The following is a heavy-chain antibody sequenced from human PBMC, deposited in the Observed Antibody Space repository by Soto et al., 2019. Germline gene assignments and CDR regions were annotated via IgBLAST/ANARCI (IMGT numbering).Heavy chain of an antibody. CDR1: GGSISSYY. CDR2: IYYSGST. Sequence: SESLSLTCTVSGGSISSYYWSWIRQPPGKGLEWIGYIYYSGSTNYNPSLKSRVTISVDTSKSQFSLKLSSVTAADTAVYYCARLTIAGRPRYFDYWGQGTLVTVSS. J-gene: IGHJ4*02. CDR3: ARLTIAGRPRYFDY. D-gene: IGHD3-9*01. V-gene: IGHV4-59*01.